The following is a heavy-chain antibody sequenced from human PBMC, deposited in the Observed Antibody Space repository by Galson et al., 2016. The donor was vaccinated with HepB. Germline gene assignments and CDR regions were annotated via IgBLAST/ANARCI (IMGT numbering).Heavy chain of an antibody. CDR3: AHSPLKTHPIGAGSRGHYYYYYGMDV. CDR2: IYWDDDK. CDR1: GVALNASGVG. Sequence: PALVKPTQTLTLTCTSSGVALNASGVGVAWVRQPAGKALEWLALIYWDDDKRYSPSLKSRLTITKDTSKNQVVLSMINMAAVNTGTYFCAHSPLKTHPIGAGSRGHYYYYYGMDVWGPGTTVTVSS. V-gene: IGHV2-5*02. D-gene: IGHD6-13*01. J-gene: IGHJ6*02.